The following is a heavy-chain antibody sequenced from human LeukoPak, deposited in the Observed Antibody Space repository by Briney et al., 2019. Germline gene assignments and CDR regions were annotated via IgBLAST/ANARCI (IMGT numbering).Heavy chain of an antibody. CDR1: GFTFSSYA. Sequence: GGSLRLFCAASGFTFSSYAMHWVRQAPGKGLEWVAVISYDGSNKYYADSVKGRFTISRDNSKNTLYLQMNSLRAEDTAVYYCARPPPGTPYYFDYWGQGTLVTVSS. D-gene: IGHD3-10*01. J-gene: IGHJ4*02. V-gene: IGHV3-30-3*01. CDR3: ARPPPGTPYYFDY. CDR2: ISYDGSNK.